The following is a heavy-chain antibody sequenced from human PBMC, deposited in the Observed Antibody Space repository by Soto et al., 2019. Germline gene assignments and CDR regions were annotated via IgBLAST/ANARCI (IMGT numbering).Heavy chain of an antibody. CDR3: ARGAKGQWAVDL. Sequence: GGSLRLSCVASGFTFSDYWMHWVRQTPGEGLVWVSRLNSGGSNTDYADSVKGRFSISRDNAKNTVYLQMNSLRADDTALYYCARGAKGQWAVDLWGQGTQVTVSS. CDR1: GFTFSDYW. CDR2: LNSGGSNT. J-gene: IGHJ4*02. V-gene: IGHV3-74*01. D-gene: IGHD1-26*01.